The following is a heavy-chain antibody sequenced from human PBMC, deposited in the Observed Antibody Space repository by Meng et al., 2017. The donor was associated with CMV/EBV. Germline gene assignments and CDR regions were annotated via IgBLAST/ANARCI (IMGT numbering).Heavy chain of an antibody. CDR1: GGSFSGHY. D-gene: IGHD5-12*01. CDR2: INHSGST. CDR3: ARGSWVYSDDDETTGLDY. V-gene: IGHV4-34*01. Sequence: ESLKISYAPYGGSFSGHYWSLIRQPPGKGLEWIGEINHSGSTNYNPSLKSRVTISVDASKNQFSLKLTSVTAADTAVYYCARGSWVYSDDDETTGLDYWGPGTLVTVSS. J-gene: IGHJ4*02.